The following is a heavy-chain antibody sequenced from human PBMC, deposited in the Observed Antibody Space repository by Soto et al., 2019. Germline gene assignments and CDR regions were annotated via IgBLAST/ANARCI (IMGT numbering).Heavy chain of an antibody. V-gene: IGHV4-4*02. D-gene: IGHD1-7*01. CDR1: GGSFTSDNW. CDR2: IYRTGST. CDR3: ASRDPGTSVDY. J-gene: IGHJ4*02. Sequence: SEALSLTCAVSGGSFTSDNWWTWVRQPPGQGLEWIGEIYRTGSTNYNPSLKSRVTISLDKSENQFSLKVSSLTAADTAVYYCASRDPGTSVDYWGQGTLVTVSS.